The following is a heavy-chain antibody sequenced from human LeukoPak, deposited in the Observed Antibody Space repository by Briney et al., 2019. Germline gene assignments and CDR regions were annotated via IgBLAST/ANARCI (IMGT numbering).Heavy chain of an antibody. Sequence: GGSLRLSCAASGFTFSNYWMSWVRQAPGKGLEWVASIKQDGSEKYYVDSVKGRFTISRDNSKNTLYLQMNSLRAEDTALYYCARDRGSYGYGASDYWGQGTLVTVSS. D-gene: IGHD5-18*01. CDR1: GFTFSNYW. J-gene: IGHJ4*02. CDR3: ARDRGSYGYGASDY. CDR2: IKQDGSEK. V-gene: IGHV3-7*01.